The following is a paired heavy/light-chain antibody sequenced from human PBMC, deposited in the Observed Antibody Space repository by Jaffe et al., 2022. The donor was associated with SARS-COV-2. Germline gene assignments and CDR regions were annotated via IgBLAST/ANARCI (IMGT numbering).Heavy chain of an antibody. CDR2: ISYDGTTK. CDR3: AKAGQLYFYYMDV. V-gene: IGHV3-30*04. Sequence: QVQLVESGGGVVQPGRSLRLSCTASGFTFSSNAMYWVRQAPGKGLEWVAGISYDGTTKYYADSVKGRFTISRDNSKNTVDLQMNSLTTEDTAVFYCAKAGQLYFYYMDVWGKGTTVTVSS. CDR1: GFTFSSNA. J-gene: IGHJ6*03. D-gene: IGHD2-2*01.
Light chain of an antibody. Sequence: DIQMTQSPSTLSASVGDRVTITCRASQSISTWLAWYQQKPGRAPKLLIYEASTLESGVPSRFSGSGSGTEFILTISSLQPDDFATYHCQQYKSYSGFGGGTKVEIK. CDR3: QQYKSYSG. V-gene: IGKV1-5*03. J-gene: IGKJ4*02. CDR2: EAS. CDR1: QSISTW.